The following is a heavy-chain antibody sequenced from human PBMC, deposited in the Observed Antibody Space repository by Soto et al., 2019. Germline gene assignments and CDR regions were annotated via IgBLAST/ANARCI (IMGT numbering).Heavy chain of an antibody. CDR1: GFTFSSYG. V-gene: IGHV3-30*18. CDR2: ISYDGSNK. CDR3: AKGSDLTRIAAAGPPFDY. D-gene: IGHD6-13*01. Sequence: QVQLVESGGGVVQPGRSLRLSCAASGFTFSSYGMPWVRQAPGKGLEWVAVISYDGSNKYYADSVKGRFTISRDNSKNTLYLQMNSLRAEDTAVYYCAKGSDLTRIAAAGPPFDYWGQRTLVTVSS. J-gene: IGHJ4*02.